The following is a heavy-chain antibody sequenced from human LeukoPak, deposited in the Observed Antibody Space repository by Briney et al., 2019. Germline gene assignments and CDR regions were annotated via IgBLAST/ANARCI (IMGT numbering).Heavy chain of an antibody. V-gene: IGHV3-15*01. Sequence: PGGSLRLSCAASGFTFSNAWMNSVRQAPGKGLEWVGRIKSKTDGGTTDYAAPVKGRLIISRDDSKNTLYLQMSSLKIEDTAVYYCTTGRDYYYASSGYYYEGYFQHWGQGTLVTVSS. CDR3: TTGRDYYYASSGYYYEGYFQH. CDR2: IKSKTDGGTT. J-gene: IGHJ1*01. D-gene: IGHD3-22*01. CDR1: GFTFSNAW.